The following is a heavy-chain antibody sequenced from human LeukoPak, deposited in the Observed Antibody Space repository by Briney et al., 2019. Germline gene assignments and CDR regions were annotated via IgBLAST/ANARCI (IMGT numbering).Heavy chain of an antibody. CDR3: AKSGYRAGPFDY. Sequence: GGSLRLSCEGSAFIFSGHWMNWVRQTPGKGLEWVASIKEDGSERQYVDSVKGRFTISRDNSKNTLYLQMNSLRAEDTAVYYCAKSGYRAGPFDYWGQGTLVTVSS. J-gene: IGHJ4*02. D-gene: IGHD5-18*01. V-gene: IGHV3-7*01. CDR1: AFIFSGHW. CDR2: IKEDGSER.